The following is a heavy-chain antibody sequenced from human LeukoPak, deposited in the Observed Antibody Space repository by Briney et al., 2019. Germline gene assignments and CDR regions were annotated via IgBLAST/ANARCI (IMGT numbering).Heavy chain of an antibody. J-gene: IGHJ5*02. Sequence: GESLQISCKGSGYSFSSYWIAWVRQTPGKGLEWMGIIYPADSDTRYSPSFQGQVTISADKSINTAYLQWSGLTASDTAMYYCARKGGTYLKWFDPWGQGTLVTVSS. V-gene: IGHV5-51*01. CDR3: ARKGGTYLKWFDP. CDR2: IYPADSDT. CDR1: GYSFSSYW. D-gene: IGHD1-26*01.